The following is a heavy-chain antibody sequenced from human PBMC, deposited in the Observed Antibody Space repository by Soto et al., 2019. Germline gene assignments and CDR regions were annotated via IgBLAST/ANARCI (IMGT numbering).Heavy chain of an antibody. D-gene: IGHD3-3*01. CDR1: GFTFSSYS. CDR3: AARPDRVRFLEWPHITYGMDV. V-gene: IGHV3-48*02. CDR2: ISSSSSTI. J-gene: IGHJ6*02. Sequence: GGSLRLSCAASGFTFSSYSMNWVRQAPGKGLEWVSYISSSSSTIYYADSVKGRFTISRDNAKNSLYLQMNSLRDADTAVYYCAARPDRVRFLEWPHITYGMDVWGQGTTVTVSS.